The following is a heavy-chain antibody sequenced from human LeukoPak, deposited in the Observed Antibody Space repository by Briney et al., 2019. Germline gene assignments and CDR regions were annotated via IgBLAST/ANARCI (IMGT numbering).Heavy chain of an antibody. J-gene: IGHJ4*02. V-gene: IGHV3-49*04. CDR2: IRSKAYGGTT. CDR3: TRDHPYYYDNSGYPLDY. Sequence: GGSLRLSCAASGFTFGDYAVSWVRQAPGKGLEWIGFIRSKAYGGTTQYAASVKGRFTLSRDDSKSITYLQMNSLKTEYTAVYYCTRDHPYYYDNSGYPLDYWGQGTLVTVSS. CDR1: GFTFGDYA. D-gene: IGHD3-22*01.